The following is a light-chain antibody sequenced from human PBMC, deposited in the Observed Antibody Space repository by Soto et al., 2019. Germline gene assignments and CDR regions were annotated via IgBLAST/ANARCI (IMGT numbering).Light chain of an antibody. Sequence: QSVLTLPPSVSGAPGQRVTISCTGSSSNIGAGYDVHWYQQLPGTAPKLLIYGNSNRPSRVPDRFSGSKSGTSASLAITGLQAEEEADYYCQSYDSSLSGYVVFGGGTKLTVL. CDR2: GNS. CDR3: QSYDSSLSGYVV. CDR1: SSNIGAGYD. J-gene: IGLJ2*01. V-gene: IGLV1-40*01.